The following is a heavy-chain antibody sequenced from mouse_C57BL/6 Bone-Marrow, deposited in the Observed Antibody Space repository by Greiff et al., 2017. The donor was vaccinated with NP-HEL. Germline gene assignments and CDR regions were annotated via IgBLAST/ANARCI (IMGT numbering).Heavy chain of an antibody. V-gene: IGHV5-9-1*02. D-gene: IGHD2-5*01. J-gene: IGHJ1*03. CDR1: GFTFSSYA. CDR3: TNAYYSNYWYFDV. Sequence: EVMLVESGEGLVKPGGSLKLSCAASGFTFSSYAMSWVRQTPEKRLEWVAYISSGGDYIYYADTVKGRFTITRDNARNTLYLQMSSLKSEDTAMYYCTNAYYSNYWYFDVWGTGTTVTVSS. CDR2: ISSGGDYI.